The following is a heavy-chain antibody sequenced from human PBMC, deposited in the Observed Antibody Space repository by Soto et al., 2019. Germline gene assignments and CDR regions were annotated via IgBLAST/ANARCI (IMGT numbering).Heavy chain of an antibody. D-gene: IGHD3-3*01. V-gene: IGHV3-30*18. J-gene: IGHJ6*02. CDR1: GFTFSSYG. Sequence: GGSLRLSCAASGFTFSSYGMHWVRQAPGKGLEWVAVISYDGSNKYYADSVKGRFTISRDNSKNTLYLQMNSLRAEDTAVYYCAKAPAPSITIFGVATDYYYGMDVWGQGTTVTVSS. CDR3: AKAPAPSITIFGVATDYYYGMDV. CDR2: ISYDGSNK.